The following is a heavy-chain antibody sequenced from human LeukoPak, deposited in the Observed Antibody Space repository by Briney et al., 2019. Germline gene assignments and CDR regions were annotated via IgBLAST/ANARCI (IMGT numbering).Heavy chain of an antibody. CDR3: ARVPAAQQLADKAVYYG. J-gene: IGHJ6*01. D-gene: IGHD6-13*01. V-gene: IGHV1-2*02. CDR1: GYTFTGDY. Sequence: SVNASCKASGYTFTGDYMHGVRQAPGQGREWVGWINPNSGGTNYAQNSQGRVATTTDTTTSTAYIELSSARSDDTAEEYCARVPAAQQLADKAVYYG. CDR2: INPNSGGT.